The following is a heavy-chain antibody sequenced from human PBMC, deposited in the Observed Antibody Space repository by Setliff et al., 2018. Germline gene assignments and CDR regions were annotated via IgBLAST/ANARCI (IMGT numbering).Heavy chain of an antibody. D-gene: IGHD2-2*01. CDR2: ISYDGSNK. V-gene: IGHV3-30*04. Sequence: PGGSLRLSCAASGFTFSSYAMHWVRQAPGKGLEWVAVISYDGSNKYYADSVKGRFTISRDNSKNTLYLQMNSLRAEDTAVYYCAREDIVVVPAAQEAFDIWGQGTMVTVSS. CDR3: AREDIVVVPAAQEAFDI. J-gene: IGHJ3*02. CDR1: GFTFSSYA.